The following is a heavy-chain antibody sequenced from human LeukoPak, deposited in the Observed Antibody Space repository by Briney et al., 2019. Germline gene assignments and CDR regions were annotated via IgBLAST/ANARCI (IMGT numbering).Heavy chain of an antibody. D-gene: IGHD3-22*01. J-gene: IGHJ4*02. Sequence: GGSLRLSCAASGFTFSNCWMTWARQAPGRGLEWVANIKEDGSEAYYVDSVKGRFTVSRDNAENSLYLQMNSLRAEDTAIYYCATDHVYDTTAYRPFAYWGQGILVTVSP. CDR2: IKEDGSEA. CDR3: ATDHVYDTTAYRPFAY. V-gene: IGHV3-7*01. CDR1: GFTFSNCW.